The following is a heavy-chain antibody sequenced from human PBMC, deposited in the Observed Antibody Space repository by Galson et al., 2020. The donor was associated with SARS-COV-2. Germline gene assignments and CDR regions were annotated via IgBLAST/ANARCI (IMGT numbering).Heavy chain of an antibody. V-gene: IGHV3-21*01. J-gene: IGHJ4*02. CDR1: GFTFTNYN. CDR2: IDNSNNYI. D-gene: IGHD1-1*01. CDR3: ARDSGWNYYFDL. Sequence: GGSLRLSCAATGFTFTNYNMNWVRQAPGKGLEWVSSIDNSNNYIYYADSVRGRFTMSRDNAKNSLSLHMNSLRAEDTAVYYCARDSGWNYYFDLWCQGTLVTVSS.